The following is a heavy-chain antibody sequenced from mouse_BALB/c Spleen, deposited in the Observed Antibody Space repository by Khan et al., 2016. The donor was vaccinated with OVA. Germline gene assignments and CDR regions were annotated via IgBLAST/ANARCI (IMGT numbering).Heavy chain of an antibody. CDR1: GYTFTNYG. D-gene: IGHD6-1*01. Sequence: QFQLVQSGPELKKPGETVKISCKASGYTFTNYGMNWVKQAPGKGLKWMGWINTYTGEPTYADDFKGRFAFSLETSANTAYLQINNLKNEDTATYFGARSASYWFFDVWGAGTTVTVSS. V-gene: IGHV9-3-1*01. CDR2: INTYTGEP. J-gene: IGHJ1*01. CDR3: ARSASYWFFDV.